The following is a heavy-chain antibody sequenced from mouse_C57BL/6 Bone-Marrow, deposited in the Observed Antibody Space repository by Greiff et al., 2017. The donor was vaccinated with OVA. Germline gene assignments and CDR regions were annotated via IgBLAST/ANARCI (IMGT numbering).Heavy chain of an antibody. CDR2: IDPENGDT. V-gene: IGHV14-4*01. D-gene: IGHD2-1*01. CDR3: TTWGKGYAMDY. Sequence: EVQLQQSGAELVRPGASVKLSCTASGFNIKDDYMHWVKQRPEQGLEWIGWIDPENGDTEYAPKFQGKATITADTSSNTAYLQLSSLTSEDTAVYYCTTWGKGYAMDYWGQGTSVTVSS. CDR1: GFNIKDDY. J-gene: IGHJ4*01.